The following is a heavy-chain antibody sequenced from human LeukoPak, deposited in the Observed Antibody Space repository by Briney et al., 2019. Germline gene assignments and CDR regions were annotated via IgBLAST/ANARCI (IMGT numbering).Heavy chain of an antibody. Sequence: SETLSLTCTVSGGSISSYYWSWIRQPPGKGLEWIGYIYYSGSTNYNPSLKRRVTISVDTSKNQFSLKLSSVTAADTAVYYCARDKGDGYTWGQGTLVTVSS. CDR2: IYYSGST. V-gene: IGHV4-59*01. D-gene: IGHD5-24*01. CDR3: ARDKGDGYT. J-gene: IGHJ5*02. CDR1: GGSISSYY.